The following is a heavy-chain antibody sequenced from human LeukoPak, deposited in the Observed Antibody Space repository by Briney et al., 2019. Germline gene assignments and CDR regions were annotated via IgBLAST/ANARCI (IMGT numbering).Heavy chain of an antibody. Sequence: GGSLRLSCAAFGFNYSSYTMNWVRQAPGMGLEWLSYISATRDITYYADSVKGRYTISKDNAENSLYLQMSSLRAENMAVYYCARANWGSVDYWGQGTPVIVSS. CDR3: ARANWGSVDY. V-gene: IGHV3-48*04. CDR2: ISATRDIT. D-gene: IGHD7-27*01. CDR1: GFNYSSYT. J-gene: IGHJ4*02.